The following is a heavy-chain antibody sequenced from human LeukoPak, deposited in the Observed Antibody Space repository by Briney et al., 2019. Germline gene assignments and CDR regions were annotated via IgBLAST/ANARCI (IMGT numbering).Heavy chain of an antibody. D-gene: IGHD6-13*01. CDR3: ARGPAGTGGLD. CDR2: INPNSGGT. J-gene: IGHJ4*02. Sequence: GASVKVSCKASGYTYTAYYMHWVRQAPGQGLEWMGWINPNSGGTNYAQKFQGRVTMTRDTSISAAYMELSSLRSEDTAVYYCARGPAGTGGLDWGQGTLVTVSS. CDR1: GYTYTAYY. V-gene: IGHV1-2*02.